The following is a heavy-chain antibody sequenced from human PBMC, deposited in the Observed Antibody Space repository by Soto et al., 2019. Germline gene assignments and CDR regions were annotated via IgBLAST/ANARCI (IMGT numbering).Heavy chain of an antibody. Sequence: SMRLACAAAGFTFSEPYMEWVRQAQEKGLEWVGRTRNKANSYTTEYAASVKGRFTISRDDSKNSLYLQMNSMKTEDTAVYYCARAVVVVAAKHAFDIWGQGTMVTVSS. D-gene: IGHD2-15*01. V-gene: IGHV3-72*01. CDR1: GFTFSEPY. J-gene: IGHJ3*02. CDR3: ARAVVVVAAKHAFDI. CDR2: TRNKANSYTT.